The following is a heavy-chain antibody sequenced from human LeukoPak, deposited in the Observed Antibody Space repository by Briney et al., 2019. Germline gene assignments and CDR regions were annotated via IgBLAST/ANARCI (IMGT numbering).Heavy chain of an antibody. Sequence: PGGSLRLSCAASGFTFSSYWMTWVRQAPGKGPEWVANIKQDGGEQYYVDSVRGRFTISRDNAKNSLYLQMNSLRAEDTAVYYCARDGARIVVATGAFDIWGQGTMVTVSS. V-gene: IGHV3-7*01. D-gene: IGHD3-22*01. CDR1: GFTFSSYW. CDR2: IKQDGGEQ. J-gene: IGHJ3*02. CDR3: ARDGARIVVATGAFDI.